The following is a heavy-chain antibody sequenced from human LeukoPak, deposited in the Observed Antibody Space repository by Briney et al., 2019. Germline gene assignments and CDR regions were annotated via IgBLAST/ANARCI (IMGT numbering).Heavy chain of an antibody. CDR1: GFTFSNYW. CDR2: IKYDGSEK. V-gene: IGHV3-7*01. CDR3: ARDIEAAGLFLDY. D-gene: IGHD6-13*01. Sequence: GGSLRLSCAASGFTFSNYWMTWVRQAPGKGLEWVANIKYDGSEKDYMDSVKGRFTISRDNAKNSLYLQMNSLRAEDTAVYYCARDIEAAGLFLDYWGQGTLVTLSS. J-gene: IGHJ4*02.